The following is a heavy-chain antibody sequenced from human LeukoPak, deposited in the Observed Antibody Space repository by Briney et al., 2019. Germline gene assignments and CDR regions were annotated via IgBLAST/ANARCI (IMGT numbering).Heavy chain of an antibody. CDR1: GYTFTNYA. J-gene: IGHJ3*02. CDR3: ARDSTTTDAFDI. Sequence: ASVKVSCKASGYTFTNYAVHWVRQAPGQRLEWMGWINAGNGKTNYSQRFQGRVALTRDTSASTVYMELRSLRSEDTAVYYCARDSTTTDAFDIWGQGTMVTVSS. D-gene: IGHD1-14*01. V-gene: IGHV1-3*01. CDR2: INAGNGKT.